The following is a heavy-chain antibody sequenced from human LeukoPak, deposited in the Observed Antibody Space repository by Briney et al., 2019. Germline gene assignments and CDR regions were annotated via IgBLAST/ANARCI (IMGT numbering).Heavy chain of an antibody. Sequence: GGSLRLSCAVSGFNFDIAWMNWVRQAPGEGLEWVGRIKSKNDGAATDYGAPVRGRFTISIDDSKNMLYLQMNSLKTEDAAVYYCVSRDAYKPRYFMDVWGKGTTVTVSS. CDR2: IKSKNDGAAT. V-gene: IGHV3-15*01. CDR3: VSRDAYKPRYFMDV. J-gene: IGHJ6*03. D-gene: IGHD5-24*01. CDR1: GFNFDIAW.